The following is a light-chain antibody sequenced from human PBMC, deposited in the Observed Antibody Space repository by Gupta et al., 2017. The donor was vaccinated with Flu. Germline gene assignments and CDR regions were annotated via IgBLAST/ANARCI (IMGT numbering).Light chain of an antibody. V-gene: IGKV3-15*01. Sequence: PATLSLSPGERATLSCRASQSISSNLDWYQQKPGQAPRRLIFEASTRVTGIPARFSGSGSGTEFTLTISSLQSEDFAVYYCKQYHNWPQTFGQGTKLELK. CDR2: EAS. CDR3: KQYHNWPQT. CDR1: QSISSN. J-gene: IGKJ2*01.